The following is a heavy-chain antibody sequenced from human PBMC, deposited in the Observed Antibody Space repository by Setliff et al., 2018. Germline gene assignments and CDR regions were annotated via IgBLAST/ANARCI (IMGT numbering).Heavy chain of an antibody. CDR3: ARMSGFQYMDV. Sequence: KPSETLSLTCTVSGDSISSRRSYWGWFRQPAGKGLEWIGQIYTSWSTNYNPSLKSRVTISPDTSKNQFSLSLSSVTAADTAVYYCARMSGFQYMDVWGKGTTVTVSS. CDR1: GDSISSRRSY. J-gene: IGHJ6*03. CDR2: IYTSWST. D-gene: IGHD3-3*01. V-gene: IGHV4-61*09.